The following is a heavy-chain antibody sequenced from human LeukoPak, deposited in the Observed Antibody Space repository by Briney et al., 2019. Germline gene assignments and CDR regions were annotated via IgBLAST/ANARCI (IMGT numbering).Heavy chain of an antibody. CDR3: ARLRGPWAFDI. CDR2: IFPGDSDT. J-gene: IGHJ3*02. Sequence: GESLKISCKGSGYSFSNYWIHWVRQMPGKGLEWMGIIFPGDSDTRYSPSFQGQVTISVDKSISTAYLQWSSLKASDTAMYYCARLRGPWAFDIWGQGTMVTVSS. D-gene: IGHD3-10*01. V-gene: IGHV5-51*01. CDR1: GYSFSNYW.